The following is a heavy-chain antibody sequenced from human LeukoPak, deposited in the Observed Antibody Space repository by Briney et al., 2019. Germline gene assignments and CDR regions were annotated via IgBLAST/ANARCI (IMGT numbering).Heavy chain of an antibody. CDR1: GYTFTSYG. J-gene: IGHJ4*02. V-gene: IGHV1-18*01. CDR3: ARDLRLTYYYGSGSYPPPGY. D-gene: IGHD3-10*01. Sequence: ASVKVSCKASGYTFTSYGISWVRQAPGQGLEWMGWISAYNGNTNYAQKLQGRVTMTTDTSTSTAYMELRSLRSDDTAVYYCARDLRLTYYYGSGSYPPPGYWGQGTLVTVSS. CDR2: ISAYNGNT.